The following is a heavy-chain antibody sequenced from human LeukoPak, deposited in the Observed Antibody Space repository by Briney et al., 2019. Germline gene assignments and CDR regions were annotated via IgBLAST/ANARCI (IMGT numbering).Heavy chain of an antibody. D-gene: IGHD3-3*01. Sequence: SETLSLTCAVYGGSFSGYYWSWIRQPPGKGLERIGEINHSGSTNYNPSLKSRVTISVDTSKNQFSLKLSSVTAADTAVYYCARNYDFWSGPFDYWGQGTLVTVSS. CDR2: INHSGST. CDR1: GGSFSGYY. V-gene: IGHV4-34*01. J-gene: IGHJ4*02. CDR3: ARNYDFWSGPFDY.